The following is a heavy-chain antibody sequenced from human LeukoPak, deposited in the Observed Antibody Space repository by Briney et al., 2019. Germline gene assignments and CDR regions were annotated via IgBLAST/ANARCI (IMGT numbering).Heavy chain of an antibody. Sequence: PSETLSLTCTVSGGSISSYYWSWIRQPPGKGLEWIGYIYYSGSTNYNPSLKSRVTISVDTSKNQFSLKLSSVTAADTAVYYCARAAMITPRYWYFDLWGRGTLVTVSS. J-gene: IGHJ2*01. CDR2: IYYSGST. D-gene: IGHD3-16*01. CDR3: ARAAMITPRYWYFDL. V-gene: IGHV4-59*01. CDR1: GGSISSYY.